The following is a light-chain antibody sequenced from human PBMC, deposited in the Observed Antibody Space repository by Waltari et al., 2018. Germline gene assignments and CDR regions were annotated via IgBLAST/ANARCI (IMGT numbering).Light chain of an antibody. Sequence: PPPPAYVSPGQTATITCSGDKLGGRPTSWYQQRPGQSPVLRIYQSSRRSSGVPERFSGSHSGNTATLTISGTQTVDEADYYCQAWDRDGAVFGDGTKLTVL. CDR1: KLGGRP. CDR3: QAWDRDGAV. J-gene: IGLJ2*01. CDR2: QSS. V-gene: IGLV3-1*01.